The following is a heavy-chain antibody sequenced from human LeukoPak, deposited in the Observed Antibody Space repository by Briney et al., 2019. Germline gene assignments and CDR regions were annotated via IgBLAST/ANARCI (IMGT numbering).Heavy chain of an antibody. CDR2: INHSGST. CDR3: ARKLGIFTVTTAFDY. Sequence: SETLSLTCAVYDGSFSGYYWSWIRQPPGKGLEWIGEINHSGSTNYNPSLKSRVTISVDTSKNQFSLKLSSVTAADTAVYYCARKLGIFTVTTAFDYWGQGTLVTVSS. J-gene: IGHJ4*02. D-gene: IGHD4-17*01. V-gene: IGHV4-34*01. CDR1: DGSFSGYY.